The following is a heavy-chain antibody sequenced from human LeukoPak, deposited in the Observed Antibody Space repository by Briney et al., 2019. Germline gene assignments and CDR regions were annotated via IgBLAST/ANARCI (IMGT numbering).Heavy chain of an antibody. D-gene: IGHD2-2*01. Sequence: PGGSLRLSCAASGFSFSGYWITWVRQAPGKGLEWVANIKQDGSDKNYVDSVKGRFIISRDNAKNSLYLQMNSLRAEDTAVYYCARSSAIAYYYMDVWGKGTTVTVSS. CDR1: GFSFSGYW. CDR3: ARSSAIAYYYMDV. J-gene: IGHJ6*03. CDR2: IKQDGSDK. V-gene: IGHV3-7*01.